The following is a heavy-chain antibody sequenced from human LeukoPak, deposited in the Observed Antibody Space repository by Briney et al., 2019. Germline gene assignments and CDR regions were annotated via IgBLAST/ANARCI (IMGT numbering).Heavy chain of an antibody. CDR2: IKQDGSEK. CDR1: GFTFSSYW. Sequence: PGGSLRLSCAASGFTFSSYWMSWVRQAPGKGLEWVANIKQDGSEKYYVDSVKGRFTISRDNAKNSLYLQMNSLRAEDTAVYYCARDTFYYDSSGEPDYWGQGTLVTVSS. J-gene: IGHJ4*02. V-gene: IGHV3-7*01. D-gene: IGHD3-22*01. CDR3: ARDTFYYDSSGEPDY.